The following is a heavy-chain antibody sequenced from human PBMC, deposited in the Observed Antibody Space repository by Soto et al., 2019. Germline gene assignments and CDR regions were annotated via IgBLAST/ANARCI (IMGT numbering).Heavy chain of an antibody. D-gene: IGHD2-15*01. CDR2: INPSGGST. CDR3: ARGGITRATIVVVVAAREHDNWFDH. J-gene: IGHJ5*02. V-gene: IGHV1-46*01. Sequence: ASVKVSCKASGYTFTSYYMHWVRQAPGQGLEWMGIINPSGGSTSYAQKFQGRVTMTRDTSTSTVYMELSSLRSEDTAVYYCARGGITRATIVVVVAAREHDNWFDHW. CDR1: GYTFTSYY.